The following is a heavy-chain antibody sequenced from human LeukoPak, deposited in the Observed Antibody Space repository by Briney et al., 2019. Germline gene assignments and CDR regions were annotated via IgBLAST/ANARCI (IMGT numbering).Heavy chain of an antibody. CDR1: GGSFSGYY. V-gene: IGHV4-59*10. D-gene: IGHD2-2*01. Sequence: SETLSLTCAVYGGSFSGYYWSWTRQPAGKGLEWIGRIYTSGSTNYNPSLKSRVTMSVDTSKNQFSLKLSSVTAADTAVYYCARGEECSTSCYSTHAHWFDPWGQGTLVTVSS. J-gene: IGHJ5*02. CDR3: ARGEECSTSCYSTHAHWFDP. CDR2: IYTSGST.